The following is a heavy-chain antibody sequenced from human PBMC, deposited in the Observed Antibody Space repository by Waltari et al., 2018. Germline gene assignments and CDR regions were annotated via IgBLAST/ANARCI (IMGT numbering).Heavy chain of an antibody. CDR2: INHSGST. V-gene: IGHV4-34*01. D-gene: IGHD3-10*01. CDR1: GGSFSGYY. CDR3: ARTNGSGRRIDY. Sequence: QVQLQQWGAGLLKPSETLSLTCAVYGGSFSGYYWSWIRQPPGKGLEWIGEINHSGSTNYNPSLKSRVTISVDTSKNQFSLKLSSVTAADTAVYYCARTNGSGRRIDYWGQGTLVTVSS. J-gene: IGHJ4*02.